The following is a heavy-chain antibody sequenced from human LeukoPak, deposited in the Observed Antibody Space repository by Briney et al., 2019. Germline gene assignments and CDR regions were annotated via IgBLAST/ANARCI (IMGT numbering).Heavy chain of an antibody. CDR3: ATRTTVTTI. Sequence: PSETLSLTRAVSGYSISSGYYWGWIRQPPGKGLEWIGSIYHSGSTYYNPSLKSRVTISVDTSKNQFSLKLSSVTAADTAVYYCATRTTVTTIWGQGTLVTVSS. D-gene: IGHD4-11*01. CDR2: IYHSGST. J-gene: IGHJ4*02. CDR1: GYSISSGYY. V-gene: IGHV4-38-2*01.